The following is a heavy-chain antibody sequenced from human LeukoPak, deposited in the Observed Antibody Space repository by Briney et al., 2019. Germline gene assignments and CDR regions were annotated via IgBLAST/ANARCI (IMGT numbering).Heavy chain of an antibody. Sequence: PSETLSLTCTVSGGSISSYYWSWIRQPPGKGLEWIGYIYYSGSTNYNPSLKSRVTISVDTSKNQFSLKLSSVTAADTAVYYCARHRRESYLDYWGQGTLVTVSS. CDR3: ARHRRESYLDY. J-gene: IGHJ4*02. D-gene: IGHD3-10*01. V-gene: IGHV4-59*08. CDR1: GGSISSYY. CDR2: IYYSGST.